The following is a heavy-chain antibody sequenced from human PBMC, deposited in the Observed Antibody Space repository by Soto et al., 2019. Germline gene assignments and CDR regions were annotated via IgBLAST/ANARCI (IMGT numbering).Heavy chain of an antibody. CDR1: GGSISSYY. V-gene: IGHV4-39*01. Sequence: SETLSLTCTVSGGSISSYYWSRIRQPPGKGLEWIGSIYYSGSTYYNPSLKSRVTISVDTSKNQFSLKLSSVTAADTAVYYCASFYSSGWPGGYYYGMDVWGQGTTVTVSS. CDR2: IYYSGST. CDR3: ASFYSSGWPGGYYYGMDV. D-gene: IGHD6-19*01. J-gene: IGHJ6*02.